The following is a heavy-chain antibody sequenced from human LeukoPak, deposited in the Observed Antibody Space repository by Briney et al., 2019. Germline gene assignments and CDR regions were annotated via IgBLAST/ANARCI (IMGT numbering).Heavy chain of an antibody. J-gene: IGHJ4*02. CDR3: ARWGATSGYYFDY. V-gene: IGHV3-30*02. D-gene: IGHD3-22*01. CDR2: IRYDGSNK. CDR1: GFTFSSYG. Sequence: GGSLRLSCAASGFTFSSYGMYWVRQAPGKGLEWVAFIRYDGSNKYYADSVKGRFTISRDNSKNTLYLQMNSLRAEDTAVYYCARWGATSGYYFDYWGQGTLVTVSS.